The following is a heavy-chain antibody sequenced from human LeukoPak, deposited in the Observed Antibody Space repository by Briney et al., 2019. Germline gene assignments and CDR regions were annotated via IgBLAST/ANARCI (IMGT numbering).Heavy chain of an antibody. CDR1: GYSFTSYW. D-gene: IGHD6-13*01. CDR2: IYPGDSDT. CDR3: ARVYSSSWYSTEVYYYYYMDV. J-gene: IGHJ6*03. V-gene: IGHV5-51*01. Sequence: GESLKISCKGSGYSFTSYWIGWVRQMPGKGLEWMGIIYPGDSDTRYSPSFQGQVTISADKSISTPYLQWSSLKASDTAMYYCARVYSSSWYSTEVYYYYYMDVWGKGTTVTVSS.